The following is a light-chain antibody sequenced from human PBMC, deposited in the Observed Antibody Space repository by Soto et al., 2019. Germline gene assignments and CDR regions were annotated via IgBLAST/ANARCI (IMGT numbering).Light chain of an antibody. CDR1: QSISSW. CDR3: QEYKSYST. Sequence: DIQMTQSPSTLSASVGDRVTITCRASQSISSWLAWYQQKPVQAPKLLIYKASSLESGDPLRFSGSGSGTEFTLTISSLQPDEFATYYCQEYKSYSTFGQGTKLEIK. V-gene: IGKV1-5*03. CDR2: KAS. J-gene: IGKJ2*01.